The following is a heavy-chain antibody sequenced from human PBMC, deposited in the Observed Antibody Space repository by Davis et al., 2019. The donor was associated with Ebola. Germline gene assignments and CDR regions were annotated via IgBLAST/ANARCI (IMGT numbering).Heavy chain of an antibody. J-gene: IGHJ6*02. V-gene: IGHV3-30*19. CDR2: ISYDGSNK. CDR1: GFTFSSYG. CDR3: ARASGYYYYYGMDV. D-gene: IGHD1-14*01. Sequence: PGGSLRLSCAASGFTFSSYGMHWVRQAPGKGLECVAVISYDGSNKYYADSVKGRFTISRDNSKNTLYLQMNSLRAEDTAVYYCARASGYYYYYGMDVWGQGTTVTVSS.